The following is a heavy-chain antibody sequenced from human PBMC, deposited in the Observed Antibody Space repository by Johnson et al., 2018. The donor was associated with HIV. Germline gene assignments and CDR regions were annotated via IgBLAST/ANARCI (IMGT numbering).Heavy chain of an antibody. CDR2: ITISGGST. D-gene: IGHD6-19*01. J-gene: IGHJ3*02. CDR1: GFTFGSYA. V-gene: IGHV3-23*04. CDR3: AKDRSVAGLYDAFDI. Sequence: VQLVESGGGLVQPGGSLRLSCAASGFTFGSYAMSWVRQAPGKGLEGVSSITISGGSTHYADSVKGRFTLSRDNSKNILYLQMNSLRAEDTALSYCAKDRSVAGLYDAFDIWGQGTRVTVSS.